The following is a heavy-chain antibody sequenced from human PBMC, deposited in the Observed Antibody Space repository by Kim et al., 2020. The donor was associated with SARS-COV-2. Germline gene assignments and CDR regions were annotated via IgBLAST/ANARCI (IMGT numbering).Heavy chain of an antibody. J-gene: IGHJ6*02. CDR2: ISWNSGSI. CDR3: AKDIISSYYYGSGSYYSQEYYYYGMDV. Sequence: GGSLRLSCAASGFTFGDYAMHWVRQAPGKGLEWVSGISWNSGSIGYADSVKGRFTISRDNAKNSLYLQMNSLRAEDTALYYCAKDIISSYYYGSGSYYSQEYYYYGMDVWGQGTTVTVSS. CDR1: GFTFGDYA. V-gene: IGHV3-9*01. D-gene: IGHD3-10*01.